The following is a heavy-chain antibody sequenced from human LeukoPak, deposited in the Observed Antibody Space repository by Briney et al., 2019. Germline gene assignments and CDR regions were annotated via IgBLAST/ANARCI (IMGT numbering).Heavy chain of an antibody. J-gene: IGHJ6*02. D-gene: IGHD4-4*01. Sequence: GGSLRLSCAASGFTFSSYAMSWVRQAPGKGLEWVSAISGSGGSTYYADSVKGRFTISRDNSKNTLYLQMNSLRAEDTAVYYCAKVVDTVTKIYYGMDVWGQGTTVTVSS. CDR2: ISGSGGST. V-gene: IGHV3-23*01. CDR1: GFTFSSYA. CDR3: AKVVDTVTKIYYGMDV.